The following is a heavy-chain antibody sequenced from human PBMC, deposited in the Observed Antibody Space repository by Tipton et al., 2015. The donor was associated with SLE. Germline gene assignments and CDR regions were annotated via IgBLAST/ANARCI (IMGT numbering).Heavy chain of an antibody. D-gene: IGHD3-16*01. CDR3: VRELVGGHFDY. V-gene: IGHV1-46*01. CDR1: GYTFTSYD. J-gene: IGHJ4*02. Sequence: QLVQSGAEVQKPGTSVKVSCKASGYTFTSYDINWVRQVPGQGLEWMGIIIPSGGSTNYAQKFQGRVTMTRDTSTSTVYMELSSPRSEDTAVYYCVRELVGGHFDYWGQGTLLTVS. CDR2: IIPSGGST.